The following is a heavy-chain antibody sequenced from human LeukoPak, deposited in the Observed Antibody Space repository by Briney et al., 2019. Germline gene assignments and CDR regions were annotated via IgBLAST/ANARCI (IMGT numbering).Heavy chain of an antibody. Sequence: GGSLRLSCAASGFTVSSNYMSWVRQAPGKGLEWVSVIYSGGSTYYADSVKGRFTISRDNSKNTLYLQMYSLRAEDTAVYYCAREADTAMGDWGQGTLVTVSS. CDR3: AREADTAMGD. CDR2: IYSGGST. J-gene: IGHJ4*02. D-gene: IGHD5-18*01. V-gene: IGHV3-53*01. CDR1: GFTVSSNY.